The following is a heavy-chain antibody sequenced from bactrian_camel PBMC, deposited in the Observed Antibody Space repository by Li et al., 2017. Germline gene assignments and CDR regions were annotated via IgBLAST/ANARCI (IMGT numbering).Heavy chain of an antibody. CDR1: LYIFNNCA. CDR2: IASDGST. Sequence: HVQLVESGGDSVQAGGSLKLSCAASLYIFNNCARGWYRQAPGKEREGVAIIASDGSTIYRDSVKGRFTISQESAKNTLYLQMNSLKPEDTAMYYCATGGMTGIQALHWGQGTQVTVS. J-gene: IGHJ4*01. CDR3: ATGGMTGIQALH. D-gene: IGHD3*01. V-gene: IGHV3S53*01.